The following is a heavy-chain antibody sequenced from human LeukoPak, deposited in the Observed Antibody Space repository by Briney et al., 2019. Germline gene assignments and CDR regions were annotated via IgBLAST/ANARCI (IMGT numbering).Heavy chain of an antibody. J-gene: IGHJ6*02. V-gene: IGHV1-18*01. D-gene: IGHD3-16*01. Sequence: ASVKVSCKASGYTFTSYGISWARQAPGQGLEWMGWISGYNGDTNYAQRFQGRVTMTTDSSTSTGYMELKNLRSDDTATFYCVRAPADPLRPFGMNVWGQGTTVIVSS. CDR1: GYTFTSYG. CDR2: ISGYNGDT. CDR3: VRAPADPLRPFGMNV.